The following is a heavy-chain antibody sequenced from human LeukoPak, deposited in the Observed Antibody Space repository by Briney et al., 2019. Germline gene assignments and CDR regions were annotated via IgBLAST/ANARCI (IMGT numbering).Heavy chain of an antibody. CDR3: ARAWGTAMVAYNWFDP. V-gene: IGHV4-39*07. Sequence: PSETLSLTCAVSGASISSSNYYWGWVRQSPGKGLEWIGNIYSSGNTYYNASLKSRVTISVDTSKNQFSLKLSSVTAADTAVYYCARAWGTAMVAYNWFDPWGQGTLVTVSS. CDR2: IYSSGNT. J-gene: IGHJ5*02. D-gene: IGHD5-18*01. CDR1: GASISSSNYY.